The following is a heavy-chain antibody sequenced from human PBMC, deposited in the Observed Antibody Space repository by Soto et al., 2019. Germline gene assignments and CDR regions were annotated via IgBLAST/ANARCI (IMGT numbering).Heavy chain of an antibody. V-gene: IGHV4-34*01. D-gene: IGHD1-1*01. CDR3: VRGPYNYNSRYFDY. CDR2: INHSGIT. Sequence: SETLSLTCTVSGGSFSGYFWTWIRQPPGKGLEWLAEINHSGITNYNPSVESRVSMSVDTSKNQFSLRLYSVTAADTAVYYCVRGPYNYNSRYFDYWGQGTLVTVSS. CDR1: GGSFSGYF. J-gene: IGHJ4*02.